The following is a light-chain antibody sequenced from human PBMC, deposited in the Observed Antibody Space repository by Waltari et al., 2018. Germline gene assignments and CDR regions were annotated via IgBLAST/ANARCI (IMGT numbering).Light chain of an antibody. CDR3: AAWDDSLNGWV. CDR2: TNN. CDR1: SPNIGSNT. Sequence: QSVLTQSPSASGTPGQRVTISCSGSSPNIGSNTVNWYKQVPGTAPKLLISTNNQRPSGVPDRFSCSKSGTSASLASSGLQSEDEADYFCAAWDDSLNGWVFGGGTKLSVL. V-gene: IGLV1-44*01. J-gene: IGLJ3*02.